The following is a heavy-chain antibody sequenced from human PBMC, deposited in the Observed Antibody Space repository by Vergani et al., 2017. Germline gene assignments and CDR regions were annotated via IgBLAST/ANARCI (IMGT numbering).Heavy chain of an antibody. J-gene: IGHJ4*02. Sequence: QLQLQESGPGLVKPSQTLSLTCTVSGGSISSGDYYWSWIRQPPGKGLEWIGYIYYSGSTYYNPSLKSRVTISVDTSKNQFSLKLSSVTAADTAVYYCARDVVVPAATFGQDYWGQGTLVTVSS. CDR2: IYYSGST. D-gene: IGHD2-2*01. V-gene: IGHV4-30-4*01. CDR3: ARDVVVPAATFGQDY. CDR1: GGSISSGDYY.